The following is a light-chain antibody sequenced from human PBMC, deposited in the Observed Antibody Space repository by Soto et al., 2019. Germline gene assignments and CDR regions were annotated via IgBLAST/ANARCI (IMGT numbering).Light chain of an antibody. V-gene: IGLV2-14*01. Sequence: QSALTQPASVSGSPGQSITISCTGTSSDVGAYNYVSWYQQHPGKAPKLMIYDVRNRPSGVSNRFSGSKSGNTASLTISGLRAEDEADYYYSSYTSSNTLVVFGGGTKLTVL. CDR3: SSYTSSNTLVV. CDR1: SSDVGAYNY. CDR2: DVR. J-gene: IGLJ2*01.